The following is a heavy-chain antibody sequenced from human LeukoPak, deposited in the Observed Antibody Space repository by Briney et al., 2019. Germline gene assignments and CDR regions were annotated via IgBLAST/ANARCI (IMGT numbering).Heavy chain of an antibody. CDR1: GYSFSSYW. V-gene: IGHV5-51*01. Sequence: GESLKISCKGSGYSFSSYWIGWVRQMPGKGLEWMGIFFPGDSETRYSPSFQGQVTISADRSISTAYLQWNSLKTSDTAMYYCARHGRSPGPVDNWGQGTLVTVSS. CDR3: ARHGRSPGPVDN. J-gene: IGHJ4*02. D-gene: IGHD6-13*01. CDR2: FFPGDSET.